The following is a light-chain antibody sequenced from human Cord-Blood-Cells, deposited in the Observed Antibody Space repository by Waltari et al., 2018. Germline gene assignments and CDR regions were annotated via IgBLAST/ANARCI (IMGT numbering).Light chain of an antibody. Sequence: QSALTQPASVSGSPGQSITISCTGTSSDVGGYNYVSCYQQHPGKAPKLMIYDVSNRPSGVSIRCAGSNSGNTASLTISGLQAEDDADYYCSSYTSSSTWVFGGGTKLTVL. CDR3: SSYTSSSTWV. CDR1: SSDVGGYNY. V-gene: IGLV2-14*01. CDR2: DVS. J-gene: IGLJ3*02.